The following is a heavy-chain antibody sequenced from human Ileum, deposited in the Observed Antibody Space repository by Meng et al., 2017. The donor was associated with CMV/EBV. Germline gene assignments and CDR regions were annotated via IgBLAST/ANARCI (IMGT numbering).Heavy chain of an antibody. CDR2: IKEDGSEK. CDR1: GFTFSNYW. Sequence: GGSLRLSCAASGFTFSNYWMTWLRQAPGRGLELVAHIKEDGSEKYFVGSVKGRFTISRDNDKNSLYLQMNSLRAEDTAVYYWARDPFIKAFDIWGQGTMVTVAS. CDR3: ARDPFIKAFDI. V-gene: IGHV3-7*01. J-gene: IGHJ3*02.